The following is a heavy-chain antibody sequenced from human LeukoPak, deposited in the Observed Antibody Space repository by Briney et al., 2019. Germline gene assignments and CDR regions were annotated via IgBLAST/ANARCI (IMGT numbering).Heavy chain of an antibody. CDR1: GFTFSSYG. CDR2: ISGSGGST. Sequence: PGGSLRLSCAASGFTFSSYGMSWVRQAPGKGLEWVSAISGSGGSTYYADSVKGRFTISRDNSKNSLYLQMNSLRAEDTAVYYCAREGDGVAGTGWFDPWGQGTLVTVSS. CDR3: AREGDGVAGTGWFDP. J-gene: IGHJ5*02. V-gene: IGHV3-23*01. D-gene: IGHD6-19*01.